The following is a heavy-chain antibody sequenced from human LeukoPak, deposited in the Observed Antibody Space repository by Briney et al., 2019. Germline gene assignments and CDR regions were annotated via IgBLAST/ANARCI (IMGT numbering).Heavy chain of an antibody. Sequence: GGSLRLSCAAPGFTFRAYSMNWVRQAPGKGLEWVSFITSTSNDMLYADSVKGRFTVSRDNAKNTLYLQMDSLTAEDTAVYYCARAAGHYFDYWGQGSLVTVSS. D-gene: IGHD3-10*01. CDR1: GFTFRAYS. V-gene: IGHV3-21*05. J-gene: IGHJ4*02. CDR2: ITSTSNDM. CDR3: ARAAGHYFDY.